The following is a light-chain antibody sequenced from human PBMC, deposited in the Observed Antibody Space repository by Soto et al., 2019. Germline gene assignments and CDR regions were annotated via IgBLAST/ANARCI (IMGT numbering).Light chain of an antibody. J-gene: IGKJ5*01. V-gene: IGKV3-11*01. CDR1: QSVSST. Sequence: EIVMTQSPATLSVSPGERATLSCRASQSVSSTLAWYQQKPGQAPRLLIYDVSNRATGIPARFSGSGSGTDFTLTISSLEPEDFAVYYCQHRYNWLITFGQGTRLEIK. CDR2: DVS. CDR3: QHRYNWLIT.